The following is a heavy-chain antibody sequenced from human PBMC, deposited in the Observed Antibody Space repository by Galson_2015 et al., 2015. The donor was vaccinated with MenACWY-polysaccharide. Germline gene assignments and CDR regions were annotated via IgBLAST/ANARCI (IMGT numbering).Heavy chain of an antibody. D-gene: IGHD6-19*01. Sequence: ETLSLTCTVSGGSISSYYWNWIRQPPGKGLEWVGYINYSGSTNHNPSLKSRVTMSVDTSKNQFSLNLTSVTDADTAVYYCARAIAVAGQRRDFDLWGRGTRVTVSS. CDR1: GGSISSYY. CDR3: ARAIAVAGQRRDFDL. CDR2: INYSGST. J-gene: IGHJ2*01. V-gene: IGHV4-59*01.